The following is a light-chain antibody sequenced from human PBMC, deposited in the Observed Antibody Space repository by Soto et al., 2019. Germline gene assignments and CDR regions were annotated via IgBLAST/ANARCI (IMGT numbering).Light chain of an antibody. V-gene: IGKV1-9*01. J-gene: IGKJ2*01. Sequence: DIQLTQSPSFLSASVGDRVTITCRASQGISSYLAWYQQKAGKAPKLLIYGASTLHSGVPSRFSGSGSGTEFTLTINTLQPEDVATYYCQQFNTYPRTFGQGTKLEIK. CDR3: QQFNTYPRT. CDR1: QGISSY. CDR2: GAS.